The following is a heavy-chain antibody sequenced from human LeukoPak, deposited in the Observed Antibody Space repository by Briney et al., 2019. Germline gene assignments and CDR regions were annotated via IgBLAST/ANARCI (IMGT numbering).Heavy chain of an antibody. CDR2: IYWDDDK. D-gene: IGHD5-18*01. CDR1: GFSLSTSGVG. CDR3: AHRRNGHTAFDYFDY. Sequence: SGPTLVKPTQTLTLTCTFSGFSLSTSGVGVGWIRQPPGKALEWLALIYWDDDKRYSPSLKSRLTITKDTSKNQVVLTMTNMDPVDTATYYCAHRRNGHTAFDYFDYWGQGTLVTVSS. J-gene: IGHJ4*02. V-gene: IGHV2-5*02.